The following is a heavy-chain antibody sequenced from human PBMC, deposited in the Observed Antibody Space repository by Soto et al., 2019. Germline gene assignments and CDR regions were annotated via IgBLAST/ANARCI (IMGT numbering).Heavy chain of an antibody. V-gene: IGHV2-5*02. D-gene: IGHD6-19*01. Sequence: QITVKESGPTLVKPTQTLTLTCTFSGFSLSSTRVAVRWNRQPPGKALEGLALLYWDEDKRYSPLLKSRLTITTDTSKSQVVLTMPNMDPVDTATYYFAHSVVAGLGYYFDYWGQGTLVTVSS. CDR1: GFSLSSTRVA. CDR2: LYWDEDK. J-gene: IGHJ4*02. CDR3: AHSVVAGLGYYFDY.